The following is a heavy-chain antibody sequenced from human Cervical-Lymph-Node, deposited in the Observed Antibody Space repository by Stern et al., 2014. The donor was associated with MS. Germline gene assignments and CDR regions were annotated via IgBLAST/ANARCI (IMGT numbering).Heavy chain of an antibody. CDR3: ARDLAVHYYYGMDV. V-gene: IGHV3-64*01. CDR2: ISSNGGST. D-gene: IGHD6-6*01. J-gene: IGHJ6*02. Sequence: EVHLVESVGGLVQPGGSLRFSCAASGFTFIRYTMHWVRQAPGKGLAYVSAISSNGGSTYYANSVKCRFTISRDNSKNTLYLQMGSLRAEDMAVYYCARDLAVHYYYGMDVWGQGTTVTVSS. CDR1: GFTFIRYT.